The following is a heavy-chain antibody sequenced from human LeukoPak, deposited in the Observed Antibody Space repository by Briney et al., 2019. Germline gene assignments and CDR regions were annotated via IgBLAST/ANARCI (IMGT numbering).Heavy chain of an antibody. CDR1: GGSISSYY. V-gene: IGHV4-4*07. Sequence: SETLSLTCTVSGGSISSYYWSWIRQPAGKGLEWIGRIYTSGSTNYNPSLKSRVTMSVDTSKNQFSLKLSSVTAADTAVYYCARSSVGYCSSTSCPTGAFDIWGQGTMVTVSS. CDR3: ARSSVGYCSSTSCPTGAFDI. D-gene: IGHD2-2*01. CDR2: IYTSGST. J-gene: IGHJ3*02.